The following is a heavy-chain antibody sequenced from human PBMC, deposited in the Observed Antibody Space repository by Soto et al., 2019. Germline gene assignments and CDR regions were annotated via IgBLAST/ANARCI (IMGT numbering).Heavy chain of an antibody. CDR2: IHYSGST. CDR3: ARVRSNLFDY. Sequence: SETLSPTWTVSGDSISTFYWSWIRQSPGKGLEWSGYIHYSGSTNYNPVLKSQVIISVDTSKNQFSLKLSSVTAADTAVYFCARVRSNLFDYWGQGTLVTVSS. D-gene: IGHD3-3*01. CDR1: GDSISTFY. V-gene: IGHV4-59*01. J-gene: IGHJ4*02.